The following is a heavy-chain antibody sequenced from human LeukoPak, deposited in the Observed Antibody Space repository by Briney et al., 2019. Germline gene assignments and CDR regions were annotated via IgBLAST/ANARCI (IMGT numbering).Heavy chain of an antibody. J-gene: IGHJ5*02. CDR1: GGSISSSSYY. V-gene: IGHV4-39*01. Sequence: SETLSLTCTVSGGSISSSSYYWGWIRQPPGKGLGWIGSIYYSGSTYYNPSLKSRVTISVDTSKNQFSLKLSSVTAADTAVYYCARQVIEDWFDPWGQGTLVTVSS. D-gene: IGHD2-21*01. CDR2: IYYSGST. CDR3: ARQVIEDWFDP.